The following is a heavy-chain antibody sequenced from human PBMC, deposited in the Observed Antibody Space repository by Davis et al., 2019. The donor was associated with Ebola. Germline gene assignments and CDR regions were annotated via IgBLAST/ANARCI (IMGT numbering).Heavy chain of an antibody. CDR3: ARVREWLVREGDY. V-gene: IGHV3-21*01. CDR1: GFTFKNFG. J-gene: IGHJ4*02. CDR2: ISSSSSYI. Sequence: PGGSLRLSCAASGFTFKNFGMHWVRQAPGKGLEWVSSISSSSSYIYYADSVKGRFTISRDNAKNSLYLQMNSLRAEDTAVYYCARVREWLVREGDYWGQGTLVTVSS. D-gene: IGHD6-19*01.